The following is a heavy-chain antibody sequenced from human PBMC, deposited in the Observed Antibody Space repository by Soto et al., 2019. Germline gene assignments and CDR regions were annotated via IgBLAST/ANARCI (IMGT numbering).Heavy chain of an antibody. CDR3: ARDQGLSGSYSY. V-gene: IGHV3-33*01. CDR1: GFTFSSYG. J-gene: IGHJ4*02. D-gene: IGHD1-26*01. Sequence: GGSLRLSCAASGFTFSSYGMHWVRQAPGKGLEWVAVIWYDGSNKYYADSVKGRFTISRDNSKNTLYLQMNSLRAEDTAVYYCARDQGLSGSYSYWGQGTLVTVSS. CDR2: IWYDGSNK.